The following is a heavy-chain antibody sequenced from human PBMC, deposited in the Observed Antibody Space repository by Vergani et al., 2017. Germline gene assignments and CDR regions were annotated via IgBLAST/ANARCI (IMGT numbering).Heavy chain of an antibody. CDR1: GYTFTSYG. CDR3: AAGPYNWNYPFPFDY. V-gene: IGHV1-18*01. Sequence: QVQLVQSGAEVKKPGASVKVSCKASGYTFTSYGISWVRQAPGQGLEWMGWISAYNGNTNYAQKLQGRVTMTTDTSTSTAYMELSSLRSEDTAVYYCAAGPYNWNYPFPFDYWGQGTLVTVSS. D-gene: IGHD1-7*01. CDR2: ISAYNGNT. J-gene: IGHJ4*02.